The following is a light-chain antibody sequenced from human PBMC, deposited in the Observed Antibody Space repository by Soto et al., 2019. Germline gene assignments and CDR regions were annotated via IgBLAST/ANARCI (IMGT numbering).Light chain of an antibody. J-gene: IGKJ5*01. CDR1: QTIMSS. V-gene: IGKV1-39*01. Sequence: DIQMTQSPSSLSAAVGDRVTITCRASQTIMSSLNWYQLKPGKAPKLLIYAASNFQSGVPSRFSGSGSGTHFTLTISSLQPEDFATYYCQQLHGYPITFGQRTRLEIK. CDR2: AAS. CDR3: QQLHGYPIT.